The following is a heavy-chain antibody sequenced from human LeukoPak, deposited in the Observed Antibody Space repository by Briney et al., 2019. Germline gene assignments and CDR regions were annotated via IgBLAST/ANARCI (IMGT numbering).Heavy chain of an antibody. CDR3: ARDSGNYLDAFDI. CDR2: INQDGSEK. CDR1: GFTFSSYW. D-gene: IGHD1-7*01. J-gene: IGHJ3*02. V-gene: IGHV3-7*01. Sequence: GGSLRLSCAASGFTFSSYWMSWVRQAPGKGLEWVANINQDGSEKYYVDSVKGRFTISRDNAKNSLYLQMNSLRAEDTAVYYCARDSGNYLDAFDIWGQGTMVTVSS.